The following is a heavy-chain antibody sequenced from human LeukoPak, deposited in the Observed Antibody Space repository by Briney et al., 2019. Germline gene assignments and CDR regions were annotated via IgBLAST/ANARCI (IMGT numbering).Heavy chain of an antibody. Sequence: GGSLRLSCAASGVTFSDYFMSWIRQAPGKGLEWVSYISSSGSTIYYADSVKGRFTISRDNAKNSLYLQMNSLRAEDTAVYYCARAGGYEKNWFDPWGQGTLVTVSS. V-gene: IGHV3-11*01. CDR2: ISSSGSTI. CDR1: GVTFSDYF. J-gene: IGHJ5*02. CDR3: ARAGGYEKNWFDP. D-gene: IGHD5-12*01.